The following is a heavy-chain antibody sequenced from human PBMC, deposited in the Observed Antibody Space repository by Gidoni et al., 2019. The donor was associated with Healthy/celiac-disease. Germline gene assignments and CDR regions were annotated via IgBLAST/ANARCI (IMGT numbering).Heavy chain of an antibody. CDR1: GGSISSGSYY. V-gene: IGHV4-61*02. D-gene: IGHD6-13*01. J-gene: IGHJ5*02. Sequence: QVQLQESGPGLVKPSQTLSLTCTVSGGSISSGSYYWSWIRQPAGKGLEWIGRIYTSGSTNYNPSLKSRVTISVDTSKNQFSLKLSSVTAADTAVYYCARDNLPKLFIAAAGTWFDPWGQGTLVTVSS. CDR3: ARDNLPKLFIAAAGTWFDP. CDR2: IYTSGST.